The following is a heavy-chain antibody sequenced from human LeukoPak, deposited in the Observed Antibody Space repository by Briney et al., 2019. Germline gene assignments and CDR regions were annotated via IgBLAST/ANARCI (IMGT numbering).Heavy chain of an antibody. CDR2: INWNGGST. J-gene: IGHJ4*02. D-gene: IGHD6-19*01. CDR1: GFTFDDYG. CDR3: ARGGSGWYFIY. V-gene: IGHV3-20*04. Sequence: GGSPRLSCAASGFTFDDYGMSWVRHAPGKGLEWVSGINWNGGSTGYADSVKGRFTISRDNAKNSLYLQMNSLRAEDTALYYCARGGSGWYFIYWGQGTLVTVSS.